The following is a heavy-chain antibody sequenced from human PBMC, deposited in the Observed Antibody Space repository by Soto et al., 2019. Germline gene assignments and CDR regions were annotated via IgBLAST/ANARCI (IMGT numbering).Heavy chain of an antibody. Sequence: QVQLVESGGGVVQPGTSLRVSCVGSGFTFRSYVIHWVRQAPGKGLEWVALTSYDGSDKYYDDSVRGRFTISRDNSRKTVDLQMHSLRLEDTALYYCARWGTTGGLDVWGQGTLVSV. CDR3: ARWGTTGGLDV. D-gene: IGHD3-16*01. CDR1: GFTFRSYV. V-gene: IGHV3-30*19. J-gene: IGHJ1*01. CDR2: TSYDGSDK.